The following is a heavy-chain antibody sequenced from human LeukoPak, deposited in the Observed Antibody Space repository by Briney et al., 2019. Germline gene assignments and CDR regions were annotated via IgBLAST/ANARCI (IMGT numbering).Heavy chain of an antibody. J-gene: IGHJ2*01. CDR2: INHSGYT. D-gene: IGHD3-10*01. CDR3: ARIWPDL. CDR1: GESFSGYF. Sequence: SETLTLTCAVYGESFSGYFWSWIRQPPGKGLEWIGEINHSGYTNYNPSLKSRVTISVDTSKKQFSLKLNSVTAADTAVYYCARIWPDLWGRGTLVTVSS. V-gene: IGHV4-34*01.